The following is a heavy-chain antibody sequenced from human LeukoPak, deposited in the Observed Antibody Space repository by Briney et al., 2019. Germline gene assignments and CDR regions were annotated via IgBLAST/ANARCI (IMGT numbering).Heavy chain of an antibody. CDR3: ARAEGELLIDY. D-gene: IGHD1-26*01. CDR2: MNPNSGNT. CDR1: GYTFTSYD. J-gene: IGHJ4*02. V-gene: IGHV1-8*03. Sequence: ASVKVSCKASGYTFTSYDINWVRQATGQGLEWMGWMNPNSGNTGYARKFQGRVTITRNTSISTAYMELSSLRSEDTAVYYCARAEGELLIDYWGQGTLVTVSS.